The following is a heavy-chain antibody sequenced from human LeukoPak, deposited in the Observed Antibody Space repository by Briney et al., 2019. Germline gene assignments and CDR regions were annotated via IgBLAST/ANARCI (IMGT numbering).Heavy chain of an antibody. CDR3: ASGSSGYDP. CDR2: IYTSGST. CDR1: GGSIRNYF. Sequence: ASETLSLTCSVSGGSIRNYFWSWIRQPAGKGLEWIGRIYTSGSTDYNPSLRSRVTMSVDTSKNQFSLKLSSVTAADTAVYFCASGSSGYDPWGQGTLVTVSS. J-gene: IGHJ5*02. V-gene: IGHV4-4*07. D-gene: IGHD5-12*01.